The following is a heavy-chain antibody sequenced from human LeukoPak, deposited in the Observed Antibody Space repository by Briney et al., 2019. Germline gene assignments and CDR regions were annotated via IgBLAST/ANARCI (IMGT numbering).Heavy chain of an antibody. CDR2: ISSSGSTT. D-gene: IGHD2-2*01. CDR1: GFTFSSYE. J-gene: IGHJ4*02. V-gene: IGHV3-48*03. Sequence: PGGSLRLSCAASGFTFSSYEMNWVRQAPGKGLEWVSYISSSGSTTHYADSVKGRFTISRDNAKNSLYLQMNSLRAEDTAVCYCARVDCSSISCPLDYWGQGTLVTVSS. CDR3: ARVDCSSISCPLDY.